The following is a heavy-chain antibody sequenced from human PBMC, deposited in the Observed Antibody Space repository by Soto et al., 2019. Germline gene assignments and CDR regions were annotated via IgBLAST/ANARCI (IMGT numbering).Heavy chain of an antibody. D-gene: IGHD2-15*01. Sequence: QVQLVQSGAEVKKPGSSVKVSCKASGGTFSSYTISWVRQAPGQGLEWMGRIIPILGIANYAQKFQGRVTITADKXXSTAYMELSSLRSEDTAVYYCARWDCSGGSCYSGYWGQGTLVTVSS. CDR3: ARWDCSGGSCYSGY. CDR1: GGTFSSYT. CDR2: IIPILGIA. J-gene: IGHJ4*02. V-gene: IGHV1-69*02.